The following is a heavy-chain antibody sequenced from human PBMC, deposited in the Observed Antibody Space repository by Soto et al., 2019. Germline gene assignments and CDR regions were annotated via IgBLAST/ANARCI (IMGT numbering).Heavy chain of an antibody. Sequence: QVQLVQSGPEVKKPGASVKVSCKGSGYTFSNYGVTWVRQAPGQGLERLGWVSAYNRNTDYAQKFEDRATMTIDASTNTAYVDIRGLTPADTDVYYCARERRWEPLLYGGQGTL. CDR3: ARERRWEPLLY. D-gene: IGHD1-26*01. CDR1: GYTFSNYG. J-gene: IGHJ4*02. V-gene: IGHV1-18*01. CDR2: VSAYNRNT.